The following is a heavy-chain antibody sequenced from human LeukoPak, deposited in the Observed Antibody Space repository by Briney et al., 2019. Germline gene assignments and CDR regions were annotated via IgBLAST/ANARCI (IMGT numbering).Heavy chain of an antibody. CDR1: GGTFSSYA. D-gene: IGHD3-3*01. J-gene: IGHJ4*02. CDR3: ARECYDFWSGHRAILFGY. CDR2: IIPIFGTA. V-gene: IGHV1-69*05. Sequence: SVKVSCKASGGTFSSYAISWVRQAPGQGLEGMGRIIPIFGTANYAQKFQGRVTITTDESTSTAYMELSSLRSEDTAVYYCARECYDFWSGHRAILFGYWGQGTLVTVSS.